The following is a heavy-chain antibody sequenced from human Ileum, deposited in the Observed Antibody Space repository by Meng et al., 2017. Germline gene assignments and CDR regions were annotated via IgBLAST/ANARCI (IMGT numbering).Heavy chain of an antibody. Sequence: QVQLQESGPGLVKPSQTLSLTCSVSNGSLTNVNNYWNWIRQAPGQALEHIGYIYYDGGSYATPSLKSRVTMSIDTSTNQFSLWLDSVTAADTAVYYCAREFYVDTAMVIDSWGPGALVTVSS. CDR1: NGSLTNVNNY. J-gene: IGHJ4*02. V-gene: IGHV4-30-4*01. D-gene: IGHD5-18*01. CDR3: AREFYVDTAMVIDS. CDR2: IYYDGGS.